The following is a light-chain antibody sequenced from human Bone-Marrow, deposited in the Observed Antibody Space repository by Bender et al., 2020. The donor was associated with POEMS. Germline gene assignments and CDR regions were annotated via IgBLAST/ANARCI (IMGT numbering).Light chain of an antibody. CDR1: DLGDKY. J-gene: IGLJ2*01. V-gene: IGLV3-1*01. CDR3: QAWNTYSGI. Sequence: SYEVTQPPSVSVSPGQTASITCSGDDLGDKYVAWYQQKPGQSPVLVIYQDTKRPSRITERFSGSNSGNTATLTISGTQAMDEADYYCQAWNTYSGIFGGGTKLTVL. CDR2: QDT.